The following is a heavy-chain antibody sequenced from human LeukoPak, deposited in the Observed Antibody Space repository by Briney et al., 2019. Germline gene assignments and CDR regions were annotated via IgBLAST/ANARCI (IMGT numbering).Heavy chain of an antibody. D-gene: IGHD3-22*01. Sequence: SETLSLTCTVSGGSISSYYWSWIRQPAGKGLEWIGRIYTSGSTNYNPSLKSRVTISVDTSKNQFSLKLSSVTAADTAVYYCAKGNYYDSSGYYPLDYWGQGTLVTVSS. CDR3: AKGNYYDSSGYYPLDY. CDR1: GGSISSYY. V-gene: IGHV4-4*07. J-gene: IGHJ4*02. CDR2: IYTSGST.